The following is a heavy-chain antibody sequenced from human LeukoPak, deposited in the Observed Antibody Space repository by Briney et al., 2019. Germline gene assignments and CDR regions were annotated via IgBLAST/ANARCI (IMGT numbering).Heavy chain of an antibody. J-gene: IGHJ4*02. V-gene: IGHV3-21*01. CDR1: GFTFSSYS. D-gene: IGHD1-26*01. CDR3: ARALGIVGATDNY. CDR2: ISSSSSYI. Sequence: GGSLRLSCAASGFTFSSYSMNWVRQAPGKGLEWVSSISSSSSYIYYADSVKGRFTISRDNAKNSLYLQMNSLRAEDTAVYYCARALGIVGATDNYWGQGTLVTVSS.